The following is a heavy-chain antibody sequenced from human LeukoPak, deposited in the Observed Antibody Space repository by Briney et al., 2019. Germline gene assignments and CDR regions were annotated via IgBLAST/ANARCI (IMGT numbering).Heavy chain of an antibody. D-gene: IGHD2-15*01. V-gene: IGHV1-2*06. CDR1: GYTFTGYY. CDR3: ATDIVEALFDY. J-gene: IGHJ4*02. CDR2: INPNNGGT. Sequence: GASVKVSCKASGYTFTGYYMHWVRQAPGQGLEWMGRINPNNGGTNYAQKFQGRVTMTRDTSISTAYMELSRLRSDDTAVYYCATDIVEALFDYRGQGTLVTVSS.